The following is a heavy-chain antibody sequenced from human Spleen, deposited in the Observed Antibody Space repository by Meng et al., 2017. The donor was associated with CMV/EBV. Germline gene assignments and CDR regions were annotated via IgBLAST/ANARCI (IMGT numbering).Heavy chain of an antibody. Sequence: VRLRGSGPVLVKPSQSLSLTCTGSGGSISSDYSSWTRTPAGKGLEWIGRIYTSGSTNYNPSLKSRVTMSVDTSKNQFSLKLSSVTAADPAVYYCARETAAVSYNWFDPWGQGTLVTVSS. CDR2: IYTSGST. V-gene: IGHV4-4*07. J-gene: IGHJ5*02. CDR1: GGSISSDY. CDR3: ARETAAVSYNWFDP. D-gene: IGHD6-13*01.